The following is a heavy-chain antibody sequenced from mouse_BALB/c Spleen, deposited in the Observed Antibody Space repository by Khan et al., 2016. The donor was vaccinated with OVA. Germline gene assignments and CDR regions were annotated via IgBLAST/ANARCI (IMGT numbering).Heavy chain of an antibody. CDR3: ARSGGTYGDFAY. J-gene: IGHJ2*01. CDR1: GYTFTSYW. D-gene: IGHD1-1*02. V-gene: IGHV1S41*01. Sequence: DLVKPGASVKLSCTASGYTFTSYWINWIKQRPGQGLEWLGRIAPGSGDAYYNELFKGKTTLTVDPSSSTTYIQLSSLSSEDSAVYFCARSGGTYGDFAYWGQGAILTVSS. CDR2: IAPGSGDA.